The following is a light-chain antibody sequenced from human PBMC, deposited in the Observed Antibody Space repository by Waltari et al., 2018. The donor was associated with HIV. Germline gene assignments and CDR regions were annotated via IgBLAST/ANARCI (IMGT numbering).Light chain of an antibody. CDR3: SSYGDNIRVL. Sequence: QSALTQPPSASGSLGQSVTISCTGSSSDIGAYDSVSWFQQHPHSAPKLVLYEVTKRPSGVPDRFSGSMSGDTAFLSVSGLQPDDSAAYFCSSYGDNIRVLFGGGTNLTVL. J-gene: IGLJ2*01. V-gene: IGLV2-8*01. CDR1: SSDIGAYDS. CDR2: EVT.